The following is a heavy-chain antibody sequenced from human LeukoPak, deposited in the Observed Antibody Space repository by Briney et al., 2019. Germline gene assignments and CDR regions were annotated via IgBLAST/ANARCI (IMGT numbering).Heavy chain of an antibody. CDR3: ASALDPKRGVDY. Sequence: GGSLRLSCAASGFTFSSYEMNWVRQAPGKGLEWVSYISSSGSTIYYADSVKGRFTISRDNAKNSLYLQMDSLRAEDTAVYYCASALDPKRGVDYWGQGTLVTVSS. J-gene: IGHJ4*02. CDR2: ISSSGSTI. CDR1: GFTFSSYE. V-gene: IGHV3-48*03. D-gene: IGHD1-1*01.